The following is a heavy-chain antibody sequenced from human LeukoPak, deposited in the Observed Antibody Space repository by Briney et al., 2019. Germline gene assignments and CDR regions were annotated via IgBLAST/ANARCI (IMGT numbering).Heavy chain of an antibody. Sequence: SETLSLTCTVSGDSISSYYWSWIRQPAGKGLEWLGRIYSSGGTNYNPSFKSRVTMSVDTSKNKFSLRLTSVTAADTAVYYGARTTTGLDPWGQGTLVTVSS. CDR2: IYSSGGT. D-gene: IGHD1-14*01. V-gene: IGHV4-4*07. CDR3: ARTTTGLDP. J-gene: IGHJ5*02. CDR1: GDSISSYY.